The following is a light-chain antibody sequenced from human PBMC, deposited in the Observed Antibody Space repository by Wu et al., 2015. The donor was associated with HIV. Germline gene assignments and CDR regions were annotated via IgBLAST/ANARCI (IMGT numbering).Light chain of an antibody. V-gene: IGKV1-8*01. J-gene: IGKJ4*01. Sequence: AIRITQSPSSLSASTGDRVTLTCRASQAISTSLAWYQQKPGKAPRLLIFAASSLQPGVPSRFTATGSGTEFTLTISCLQSDDFAIYYCQQYSAGVTFGGGTKGGDQT. CDR1: QAISTS. CDR3: QQYSAGVT. CDR2: AAS.